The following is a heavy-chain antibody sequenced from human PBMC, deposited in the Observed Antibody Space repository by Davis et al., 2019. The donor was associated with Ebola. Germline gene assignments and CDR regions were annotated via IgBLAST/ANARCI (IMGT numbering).Heavy chain of an antibody. CDR3: ARCGGYCSNGVWGY. Sequence: GESLKISCAASEFTFSGYAMSWVRQAPGKGLEWVSAISGSGGSTYYAGSVKGRFTISRDNAKNSLYLQMNSLRAEDTAVYYCARCGGYCSNGVWGYWGQGTLVTVSS. CDR1: EFTFSGYA. D-gene: IGHD2-8*01. J-gene: IGHJ4*02. CDR2: ISGSGGST. V-gene: IGHV3-23*01.